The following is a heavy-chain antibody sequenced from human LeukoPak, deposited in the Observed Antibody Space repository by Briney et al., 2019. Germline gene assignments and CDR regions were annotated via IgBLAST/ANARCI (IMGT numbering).Heavy chain of an antibody. D-gene: IGHD1-26*01. V-gene: IGHV4-61*09. J-gene: IGHJ5*02. CDR2: IDTSGRT. CDR1: GGSISNGSYY. CDR3: ARVLSGGSYRWFDP. Sequence: PSETLSLTCTVSGGSISNGSYYWSWIRQPAGKGLEWIGHIDTSGRTNHNPSLKSRVTISVDTSKNQISLKLISVTAADTAVYYCARVLSGGSYRWFDPWGQGTLVTVSS.